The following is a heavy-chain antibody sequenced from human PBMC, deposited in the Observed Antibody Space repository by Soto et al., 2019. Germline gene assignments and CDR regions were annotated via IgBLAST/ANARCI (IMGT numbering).Heavy chain of an antibody. CDR2: ISTHHRFT. CDR1: GYPFTNFG. CDR3: VKSGGWLLRDYGIYMDV. D-gene: IGHD4-17*01. Sequence: GPEVKKPGASVKVSCKASGYPFTNFGVSWVRQAPGQGLEWMGWISTHHRFTNYAPEFQGRVTMAADASRSTAYMELGSLTSDDTAIYYCVKSGGWLLRDYGIYMDVWGQGTTVTVSS. V-gene: IGHV1-18*01. J-gene: IGHJ6*02.